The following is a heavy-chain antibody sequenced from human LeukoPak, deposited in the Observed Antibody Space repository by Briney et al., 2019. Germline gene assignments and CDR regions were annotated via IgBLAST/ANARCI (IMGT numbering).Heavy chain of an antibody. CDR3: ARDQSTGSSSSVDP. CDR2: ICTSGST. Sequence: SETLSLTCTVSGGSISSYYWSWTRQPAGKGLEWIGRICTSGSTNYNPSLKSRVTMSVDTSKNQFSLKLSSVTAADTAVYYCARDQSTGSSSSVDPWGQGTLVTVSS. CDR1: GGSISSYY. D-gene: IGHD6-6*01. J-gene: IGHJ5*02. V-gene: IGHV4-4*07.